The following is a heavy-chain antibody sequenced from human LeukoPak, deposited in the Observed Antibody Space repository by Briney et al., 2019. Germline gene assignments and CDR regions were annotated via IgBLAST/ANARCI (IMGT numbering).Heavy chain of an antibody. CDR3: ARDERWIQSNY. Sequence: PGGSLRLSCAASGFTFSHYWMHWVRQAPGKGLEWVSGIVGSGVTTYYADSVKGRFTISRDNSKNTLYLHMNGLRVEDTAIYYCARDERWIQSNYWGQGTLVTVSS. J-gene: IGHJ4*02. D-gene: IGHD5-18*01. CDR2: IVGSGVTT. CDR1: GFTFSHYW. V-gene: IGHV3-23*01.